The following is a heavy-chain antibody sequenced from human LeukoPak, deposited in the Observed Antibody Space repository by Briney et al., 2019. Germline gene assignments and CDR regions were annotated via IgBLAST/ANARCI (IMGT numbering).Heavy chain of an antibody. V-gene: IGHV3-74*01. J-gene: IGHJ4*02. CDR2: INSDETDT. Sequence: GGSLRLSCAASGFTFSNYWMHWVRQAPGKGLEWVSRINSDETDTTYADSVKGRFTISRDNAKNTLYLQMNSLRAEDTAVYYCARVGTSSGDCVRFDDWGQGTLATASS. CDR1: GFTFSNYW. D-gene: IGHD2-21*02. CDR3: ARVGTSSGDCVRFDD.